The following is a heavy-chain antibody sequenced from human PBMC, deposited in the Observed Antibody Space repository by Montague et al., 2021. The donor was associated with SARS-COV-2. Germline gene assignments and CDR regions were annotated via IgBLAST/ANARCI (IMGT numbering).Heavy chain of an antibody. CDR1: RGSFSNYY. Sequence: SETLSLTCAVSRGSFSNYYWPWIRQSPGKGLEWIGEINQGGAPNXTPSLKSRVTISLDTSKKQISLKLNSVTVADTAVFFCARGRPVQGSFRHFDSISSGALDIWAQGSLVIVSS. V-gene: IGHV4-34*01. CDR3: ARGRPVQGSFRHFDSISSGALDI. J-gene: IGHJ3*02. D-gene: IGHD3-9*01. CDR2: INQGGAP.